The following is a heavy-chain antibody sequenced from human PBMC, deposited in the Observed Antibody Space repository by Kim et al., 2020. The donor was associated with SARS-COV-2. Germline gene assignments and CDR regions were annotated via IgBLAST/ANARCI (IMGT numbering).Heavy chain of an antibody. CDR2: INPNSGAT. CDR1: GYTVTDDC. CDR3: ARDKEGGVLRFLEWLSSFEY. J-gene: IGHJ4*01. V-gene: IGHV1-2*02. Sequence: ASVKVSCKASGYTVTDDCMHWGRQAPGQGLEWRVWINPNSGATKHAQKFQGRVTMTRDTSINTAYRELSSLRSDDTALYYCARDKEGGVLRFLEWLSSFEYWGQGTLVTGSS. D-gene: IGHD3-3*01.